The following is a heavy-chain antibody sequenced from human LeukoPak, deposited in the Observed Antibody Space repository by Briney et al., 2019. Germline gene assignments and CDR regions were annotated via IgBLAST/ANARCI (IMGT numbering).Heavy chain of an antibody. Sequence: SETLSLTCTVSGGSISSGGYYWSWIRQHPGKGLEWIGYIYYSGSTYYNPSLKSRVTISVDTSKNQFSLKLSSVTAADTAVYYCARVPAAISYGMDVWGQGTTVTVSS. CDR3: ARVPAAISYGMDV. CDR2: IYYSGST. CDR1: GGSISSGGYY. D-gene: IGHD2-2*01. J-gene: IGHJ6*02. V-gene: IGHV4-31*03.